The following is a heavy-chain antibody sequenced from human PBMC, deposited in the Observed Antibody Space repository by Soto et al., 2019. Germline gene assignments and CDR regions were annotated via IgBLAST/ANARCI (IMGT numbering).Heavy chain of an antibody. V-gene: IGHV3-23*01. Sequence: GGSLRLSCAASGFTFNTYAMSWVRQAPGKGLEWVSAISDSGGRTYYADSVKGRFTISRDNSKNTLYLQINSLRAEDTAVYSCAKELVNSGWTYFDYWGQGTLVTVSS. CDR2: ISDSGGRT. J-gene: IGHJ4*02. CDR1: GFTFNTYA. CDR3: AKELVNSGWTYFDY. D-gene: IGHD6-19*01.